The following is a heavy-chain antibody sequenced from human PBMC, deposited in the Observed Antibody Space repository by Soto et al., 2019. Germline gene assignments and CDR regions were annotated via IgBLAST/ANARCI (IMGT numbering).Heavy chain of an antibody. CDR2: IIPIFGTA. V-gene: IGHV1-69*05. CDR3: ARDKDLEVVVAATRYYYHGTHV. J-gene: IGHJ6*02. D-gene: IGHD2-15*01. Sequence: QVQLVQSGAEVKKPGSSVKVSCKASGGTFSSYAISWVRQAPGQGLEWMGGIIPIFGTANYAQKFQGRVTLNTDEFTRKDHMQRSRPGSQDAVVYYGARDKDLEVVVAATRYYYHGTHVCGQGTTVTVSS. CDR1: GGTFSSYA.